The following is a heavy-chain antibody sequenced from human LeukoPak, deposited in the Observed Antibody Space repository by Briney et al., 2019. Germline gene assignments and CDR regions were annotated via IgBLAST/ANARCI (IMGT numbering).Heavy chain of an antibody. D-gene: IGHD3-3*01. V-gene: IGHV3-30-3*01. CDR3: AKEGDFQYYYMDV. CDR1: GFTFSSYA. CDR2: ISYDGSNK. Sequence: GGSLRLSCAASGFTFSSYAMHWVRQAPGKGLEWVAVISYDGSNKYYADSVKGRFTISRDNSKNTLYLQMNSLRAEDTAVYYCAKEGDFQYYYMDVWGKGTTVTVSS. J-gene: IGHJ6*03.